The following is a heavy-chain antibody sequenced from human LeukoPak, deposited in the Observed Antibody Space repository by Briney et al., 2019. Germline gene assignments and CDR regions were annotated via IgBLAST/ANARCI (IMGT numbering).Heavy chain of an antibody. CDR2: IYYTGST. J-gene: IGHJ3*02. Sequence: SETLSLTCTVSGGSISSSSCYWGWIRQPPGKGLEWIGTIYYTGSTYYNPSLNSRVTISVDTSKNQFSLKVRSVTAADTAVYFCARLTGDPAFDIWGQGTMVIVSS. V-gene: IGHV4-39*01. CDR3: ARLTGDPAFDI. D-gene: IGHD7-27*01. CDR1: GGSISSSSCY.